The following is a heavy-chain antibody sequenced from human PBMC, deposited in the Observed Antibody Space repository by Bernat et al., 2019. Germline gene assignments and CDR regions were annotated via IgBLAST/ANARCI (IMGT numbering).Heavy chain of an antibody. J-gene: IGHJ6*03. D-gene: IGHD6-13*01. CDR1: GGSFSGYS. Sequence: QVQLQQWGAGLLKPSETLSLTCAVYGGSFSGYSWSWTRQPPGKGLEWIGEINHSGSTNYNPSLKSRVTISVDTSKNQFSLKLSSVTAADTAVYYCARGGIWYEYYYYYMDVWGKGTTVTVSS. CDR3: ARGGIWYEYYYYYMDV. V-gene: IGHV4-34*01. CDR2: INHSGST.